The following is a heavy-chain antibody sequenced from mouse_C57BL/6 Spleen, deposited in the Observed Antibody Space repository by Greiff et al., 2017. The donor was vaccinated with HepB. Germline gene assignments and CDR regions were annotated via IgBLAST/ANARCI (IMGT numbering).Heavy chain of an antibody. D-gene: IGHD1-1*01. CDR3: ARKSLRYAFAY. CDR2: IFPGSGST. CDR1: GYTFTDYY. J-gene: IGHJ3*01. Sequence: VQLVESGPELVKPGASVKISCKASGYTFTDYYINWVKQRPGQGLEWIGWIFPGSGSTDYNEKFKGKATLTVDKSSSTAYMLRSSLTSEDSAVYFCARKSLRYAFAYWGQGTLVTVSA. V-gene: IGHV1-75*01.